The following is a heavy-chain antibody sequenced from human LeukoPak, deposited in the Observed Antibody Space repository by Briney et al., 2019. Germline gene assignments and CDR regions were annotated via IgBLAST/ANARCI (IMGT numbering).Heavy chain of an antibody. Sequence: PGGSLRLSCAASGFTFSTSGMHWIRQAPGKGLEWVAFIRYDGNNKFYADSVKGLFTISRDNSKDTLFLQMNSLRAEDTALYYCAKHPGSPAASNPDCWGQGTLVTVSS. CDR2: IRYDGNNK. D-gene: IGHD6-13*01. J-gene: IGHJ4*02. CDR1: GFTFSTSG. CDR3: AKHPGSPAASNPDC. V-gene: IGHV3-30*02.